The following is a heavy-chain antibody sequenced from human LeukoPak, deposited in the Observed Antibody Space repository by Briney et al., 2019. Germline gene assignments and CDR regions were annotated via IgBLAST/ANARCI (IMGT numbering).Heavy chain of an antibody. V-gene: IGHV4-59*01. D-gene: IGHD2-15*01. CDR2: IYYSGST. CDR3: ARDHRYCSGGSCYYFDY. CDR1: GGSISSYY. J-gene: IGHJ4*02. Sequence: SETLSLTCTVSGGSISSYYWSWIRQPPGKGLEWIGYIYYSGSTNYRPSLKSRVTISVDTSKNQFSLKLSSVTAADTAVYYCARDHRYCSGGSCYYFDYWGQGTLVTVSS.